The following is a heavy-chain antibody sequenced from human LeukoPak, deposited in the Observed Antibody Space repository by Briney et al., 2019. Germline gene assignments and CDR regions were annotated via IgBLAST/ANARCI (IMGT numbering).Heavy chain of an antibody. CDR1: GGSFSGYY. Sequence: SETLSLTCAVYGGSFSGYYWSWIRQPPGKGLERIGEINHSGSTNYNPSLKSRVTISVDTSKNQFSLKLSSVTAADTAVYYCARGSTLEWLSERTFDPWGQGTLVTVSS. J-gene: IGHJ5*02. CDR3: ARGSTLEWLSERTFDP. D-gene: IGHD3-3*01. V-gene: IGHV4-34*01. CDR2: INHSGST.